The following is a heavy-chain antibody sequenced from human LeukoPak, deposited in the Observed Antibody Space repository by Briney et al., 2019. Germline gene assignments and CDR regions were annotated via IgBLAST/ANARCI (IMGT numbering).Heavy chain of an antibody. V-gene: IGHV3-30*18. D-gene: IGHD3-3*01. CDR1: GFTFSSYG. CDR3: AKDGGY. CDR2: ISYDGSNK. J-gene: IGHJ4*02. Sequence: PGGSLRLSCAASGFTFSSYGMHWVRQAPGKGLEWVAVISYDGSNKYYADSVKGRFTISRDNSKNTLYLQMNSLRAEDTAVYYCAKDGGYWGQGTLVTVSS.